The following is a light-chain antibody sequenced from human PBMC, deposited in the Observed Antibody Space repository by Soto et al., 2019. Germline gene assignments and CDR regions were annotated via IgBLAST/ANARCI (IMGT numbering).Light chain of an antibody. CDR3: QSYDSSLSAGV. CDR1: SSNTGAGYD. Sequence: QPVLTQSPSVSGAPGQRVTISCTGSSSNTGAGYDVHWYQQFPGTAPKLLIYNNRNRPSGVPDRFSGSKSGTSASLAITGLQAEDEADYYCQSYDSSLSAGVFGGGTKLTVL. V-gene: IGLV1-40*01. J-gene: IGLJ3*02. CDR2: NNR.